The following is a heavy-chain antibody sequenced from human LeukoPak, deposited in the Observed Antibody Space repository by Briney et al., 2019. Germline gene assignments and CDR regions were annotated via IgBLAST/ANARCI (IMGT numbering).Heavy chain of an antibody. CDR3: ARVRDYGDFRDYYYYMDV. CDR2: IKEDGSEK. J-gene: IGHJ6*03. Sequence: PGGSLRLSCVASGFSFSTYWMSWVRQAPGKGLEWVANIKEDGSEKYYVDSVKGRFTMSRDNAKNSVYLQMNSLRDEDTAVYYCARVRDYGDFRDYYYYMDVWGKGTTVTVSS. D-gene: IGHD4-17*01. V-gene: IGHV3-7*01. CDR1: GFSFSTYW.